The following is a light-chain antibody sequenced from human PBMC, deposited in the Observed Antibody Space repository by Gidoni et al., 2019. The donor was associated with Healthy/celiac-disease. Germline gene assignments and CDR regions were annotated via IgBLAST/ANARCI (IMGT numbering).Light chain of an antibody. CDR3: QQSYSTPPT. CDR2: AAS. V-gene: IGKV1-39*01. Sequence: DIQMTQSPSSLSASVGDSVTITCRASQSISSYLNWYQQKPGKAPKLLICAASSLQSVVPSRCSGSGSGTDFTLTSSSLQPEDVVNYYCQQSYSTPPTFGGGTKVEIK. CDR1: QSISSY. J-gene: IGKJ4*01.